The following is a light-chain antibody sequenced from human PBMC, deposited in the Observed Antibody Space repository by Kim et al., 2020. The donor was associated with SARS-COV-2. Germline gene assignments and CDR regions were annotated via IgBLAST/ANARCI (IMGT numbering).Light chain of an antibody. CDR1: SSNIGSNS. J-gene: IGLJ2*01. V-gene: IGLV1-47*01. CDR2: RNN. Sequence: GQRVTISCSGSSSNIGSNSVNWYQQLPGSAPTFLSYRNNQRPSGVPDRFSGSKSGTSASLAISGLRSEDEADYYCAAWDDSLSGVVFGGGTQLTVL. CDR3: AAWDDSLSGVV.